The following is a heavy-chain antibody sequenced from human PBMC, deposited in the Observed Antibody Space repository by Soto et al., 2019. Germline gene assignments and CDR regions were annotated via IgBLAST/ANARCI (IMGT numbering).Heavy chain of an antibody. CDR3: ARDLIVTQSSTDV. CDR1: GFTFSTYS. Sequence: RLSCAVSGFTFSTYSMTWVRQAPGKGLEWVSSISSSSSYIYYADSVKGRFTISRDNAKNSLYLQMNSLRAEDTAVYYCARDLIVTQSSTDVWGQGTTVTVSS. J-gene: IGHJ6*02. V-gene: IGHV3-21*01. D-gene: IGHD3-10*01. CDR2: ISSSSSYI.